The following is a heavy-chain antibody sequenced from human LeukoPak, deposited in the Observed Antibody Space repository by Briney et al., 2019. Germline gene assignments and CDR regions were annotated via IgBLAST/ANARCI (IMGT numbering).Heavy chain of an antibody. CDR3: ARARIAAAGPFDY. D-gene: IGHD6-13*01. CDR2: ISSSSSYT. J-gene: IGHJ4*02. V-gene: IGHV3-11*06. CDR1: GFTFSDYY. Sequence: GGSLRLSCAASGFTFSDYYMSWIRQAPGKGLEWVSYISSSSSYTNYADSVKGRFTISRDNAKNSLYLQINSLRAEDTAVYYCARARIAAAGPFDYWGQGTLVTVSS.